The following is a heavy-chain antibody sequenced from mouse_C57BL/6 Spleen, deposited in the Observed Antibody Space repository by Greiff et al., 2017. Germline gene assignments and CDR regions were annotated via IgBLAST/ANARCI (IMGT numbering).Heavy chain of an antibody. CDR3: ASELGRGYFDY. D-gene: IGHD4-1*01. Sequence: QVQLQQSGAELMKPGASVKLSCKASGYTFTGYWIEWVKQRPGHGLEWIGEILPGGGSTNYNEKFKGKATFTADTSSNTAYMQLSSLTTEDSAIYYCASELGRGYFDYWGQGTTGTVAS. CDR1: GYTFTGYW. V-gene: IGHV1-9*01. J-gene: IGHJ2*01. CDR2: ILPGGGST.